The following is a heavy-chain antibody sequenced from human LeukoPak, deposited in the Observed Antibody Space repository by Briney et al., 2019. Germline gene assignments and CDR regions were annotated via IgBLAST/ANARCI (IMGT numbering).Heavy chain of an antibody. J-gene: IGHJ4*02. CDR2: IHHSGHT. V-gene: IGHV4-59*01. D-gene: IGHD6-13*01. CDR3: ARQQLPNGAYYFDN. Sequence: SETLSLTCTVSGASTSSYYWSWIRQPPGKGLEWIAYIHHSGHTNYNPSLSGRVTISMDTSNNQFSLRLSSVTAADTAVYYCARQQLPNGAYYFDNWGQGTLVTVSS. CDR1: GASTSSYY.